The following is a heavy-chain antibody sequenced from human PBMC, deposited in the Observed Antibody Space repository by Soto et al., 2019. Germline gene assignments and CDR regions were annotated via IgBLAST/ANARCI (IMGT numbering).Heavy chain of an antibody. CDR2: IYYSGST. V-gene: IGHV4-39*01. Sequence: SATLSLTFTVSGDSISGSSSYWGWIRQPPGKGLEWIGNIYYSGSTYYNPSLKSRVTISVDTSKNQFSLKLSSVTATDTAVYYCARQPGGFGEFQWGQGTLVTVS. CDR1: GDSISGSSSY. D-gene: IGHD3-10*01. J-gene: IGHJ4*02. CDR3: ARQPGGFGEFQ.